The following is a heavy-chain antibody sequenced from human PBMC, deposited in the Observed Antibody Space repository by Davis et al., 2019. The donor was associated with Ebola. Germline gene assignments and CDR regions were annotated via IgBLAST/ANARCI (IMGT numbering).Heavy chain of an antibody. V-gene: IGHV1-3*01. CDR3: ARVLAYCGVNCYPDY. CDR1: GYTFTIYT. CDR2: INAGNGNT. Sequence: AASVKVSCKASGYTFTIYTMHWVRQAPGQRLEWMGWINAGNGNTKYSQKFQGRVTITRDTSASTAYMELSSLRSEDTAVYYCARVLAYCGVNCYPDYWGQGTLVTVSS. D-gene: IGHD2-21*01. J-gene: IGHJ4*02.